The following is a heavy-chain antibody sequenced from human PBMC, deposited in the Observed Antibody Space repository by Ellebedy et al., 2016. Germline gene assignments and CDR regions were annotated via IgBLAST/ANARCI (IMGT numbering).Heavy chain of an antibody. Sequence: GESLKISXAASGFNFYAYSMNWVRQAPGKGLEWVSYINDDGDKIFYEDSAEGRFTTSRDNAENSLYLHMTSLRPEDTAVYYCARDVNVLESALDSWGLGTLVIVSS. V-gene: IGHV3-21*01. J-gene: IGHJ4*02. D-gene: IGHD3-3*01. CDR2: INDDGDKI. CDR1: GFNFYAYS. CDR3: ARDVNVLESALDS.